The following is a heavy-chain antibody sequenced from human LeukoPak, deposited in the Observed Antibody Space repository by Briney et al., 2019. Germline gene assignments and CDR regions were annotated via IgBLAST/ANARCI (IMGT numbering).Heavy chain of an antibody. CDR1: GYSFTNHP. D-gene: IGHD3-16*01. CDR3: ARDVRGGEDY. Sequence: ASVRVSCKTSGYSFTNHPITWVRQAPGQGLEWVGWISEYSDITKYAQKFQGRVTLTKDTSTTTAYMELGSLTSDDTAVYYCARDVRGGEDYWGQGTLVTVSS. CDR2: ISEYSDIT. J-gene: IGHJ4*02. V-gene: IGHV1-18*01.